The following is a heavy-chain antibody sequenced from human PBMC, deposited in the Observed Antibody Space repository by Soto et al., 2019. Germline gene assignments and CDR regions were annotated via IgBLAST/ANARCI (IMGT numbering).Heavy chain of an antibody. V-gene: IGHV5-51*01. Sequence: ESLKISCKCSGYSFTSYWIGWVRQMPGKGLEWMGIIYPGDSDTRYSPSFQGQVTISADKSISTAYLQWSSLKASDTAMYYCARSDCSSTSCYGGADYYYYMDVWGKGTTVTVSS. D-gene: IGHD2-2*01. CDR1: GYSFTSYW. CDR3: ARSDCSSTSCYGGADYYYYMDV. J-gene: IGHJ6*03. CDR2: IYPGDSDT.